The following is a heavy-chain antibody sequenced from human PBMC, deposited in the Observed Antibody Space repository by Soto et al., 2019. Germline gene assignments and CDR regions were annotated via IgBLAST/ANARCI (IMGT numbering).Heavy chain of an antibody. D-gene: IGHD6-6*01. CDR3: AKRSSSSTFDY. J-gene: IGHJ4*02. V-gene: IGHV3-23*01. CDR1: GFTFSSYA. CDR2: ISGSDDST. Sequence: EVQTLESGGGLVQPGESLRLSCAASGFTFSSYAMSWVRQAPGKGLEWVSVISGSDDSTYYADSVKGRFTISRDNSKNTLYLQMNSLRAEDTAVYYCAKRSSSSTFDYWGQGTLVTVSS.